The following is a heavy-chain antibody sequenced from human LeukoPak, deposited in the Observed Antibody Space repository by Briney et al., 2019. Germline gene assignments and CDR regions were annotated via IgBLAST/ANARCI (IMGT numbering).Heavy chain of an antibody. CDR3: ARGPSGYHNT. CDR2: LSSNGGST. Sequence: PGGSLRLSCAASGFNFSSNGMHWVRQAPGKGLEYVSALSSNGGSTYYANSVKGRFTMSRDNSKNTLYLQMRRLRAEDMAVYYCARGPSGYHNTGGQGTLVTVSS. V-gene: IGHV3-64*01. CDR1: GFNFSSNG. J-gene: IGHJ4*02. D-gene: IGHD5-12*01.